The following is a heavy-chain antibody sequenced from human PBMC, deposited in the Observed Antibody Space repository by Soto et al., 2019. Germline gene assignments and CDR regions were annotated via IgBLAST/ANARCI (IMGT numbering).Heavy chain of an antibody. CDR2: IYYSGST. CDR3: ARDHRRGYCSSTSCSDAFDI. CDR1: GGSISSYY. D-gene: IGHD2-2*01. Sequence: SETLSLTCTVSGGSISSYYWSWIRQPPGKGLEWIGYIYYSGSTNYNPSLKSRVTISVDTSKNQFSLKLSSVTAADTAVYYCARDHRRGYCSSTSCSDAFDIWGQGTMVTVSS. V-gene: IGHV4-59*01. J-gene: IGHJ3*02.